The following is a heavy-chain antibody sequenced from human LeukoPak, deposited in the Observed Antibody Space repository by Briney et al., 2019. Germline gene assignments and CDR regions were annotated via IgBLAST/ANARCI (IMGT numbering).Heavy chain of an antibody. CDR3: ARIGTYAEFDY. J-gene: IGHJ4*02. CDR1: GYSFTTYW. CDR2: INPVDSET. D-gene: IGHD6-13*01. Sequence: GESQKISCKGSGYSFTTYWIGGVRQMPGKGLEWMGIINPVDSETRYSPSFQGQVTISEDKSITTAYLQWSSLKATDTAMYFCARIGTYAEFDYWGQGSLVTVSS. V-gene: IGHV5-51*01.